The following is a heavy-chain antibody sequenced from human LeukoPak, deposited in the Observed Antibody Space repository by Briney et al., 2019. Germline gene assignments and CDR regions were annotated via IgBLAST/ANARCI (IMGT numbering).Heavy chain of an antibody. V-gene: IGHV1-2*02. CDR2: INPNSGGT. Sequence: GASVKVSCKASGYTFTGYFMHWVRQAPGQGLEWMGWINPNSGGTNYAQKFQDRVTMTRDTSISTAYMELSRLRSDDTAVYYCARVGGPGDYYGGDYWGQGTLVTVSS. CDR1: GYTFTGYF. CDR3: ARVGGPGDYYGGDY. D-gene: IGHD3-10*01. J-gene: IGHJ4*02.